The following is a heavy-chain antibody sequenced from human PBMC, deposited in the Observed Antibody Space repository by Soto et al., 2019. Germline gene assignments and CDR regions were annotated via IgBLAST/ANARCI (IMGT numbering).Heavy chain of an antibody. CDR3: ATKRRYSGSYLFDY. V-gene: IGHV1-24*01. CDR2: FDPEDGET. Sequence: ASVKVSCKVSGYTLTELSMHWVRQAPGKGLEWMGGFDPEDGETIYAQKFQGRVTMTEDTSTDTAYMELSSLRSEDTAVYYCATKRRYSGSYLFDYWGQGTLVTVSS. D-gene: IGHD1-26*01. J-gene: IGHJ4*02. CDR1: GYTLTELS.